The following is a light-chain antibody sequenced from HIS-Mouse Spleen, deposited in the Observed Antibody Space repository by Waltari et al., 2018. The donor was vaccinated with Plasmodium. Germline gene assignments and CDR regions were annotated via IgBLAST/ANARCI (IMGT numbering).Light chain of an antibody. CDR3: QSADSSGTYWV. Sequence: SYDLTQPPSVSVSPGQTARITCPGDALPTHYAYWYQQKPGQAPVLVIYKDSERPSGIPERFSGSSSGTTVTLTISGVQAEDEADYYCQSADSSGTYWVFGGGTKLTVL. CDR1: ALPTHY. CDR2: KDS. J-gene: IGLJ3*02. V-gene: IGLV3-25*03.